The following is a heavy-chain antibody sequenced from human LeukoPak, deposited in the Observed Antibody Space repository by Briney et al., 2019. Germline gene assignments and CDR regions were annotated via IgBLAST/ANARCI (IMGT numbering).Heavy chain of an antibody. V-gene: IGHV1-69*13. D-gene: IGHD6-19*01. Sequence: ASVKVSCKASGGTFSSYAISWVRQAPGQGLEWMGGIIPIFGTANYAQKFQGRVTITADESTSTAYMEPSSLRSEDTAVYYCARDRLGSGWPDYWGQGTLVTVSS. CDR2: IIPIFGTA. CDR3: ARDRLGSGWPDY. J-gene: IGHJ4*02. CDR1: GGTFSSYA.